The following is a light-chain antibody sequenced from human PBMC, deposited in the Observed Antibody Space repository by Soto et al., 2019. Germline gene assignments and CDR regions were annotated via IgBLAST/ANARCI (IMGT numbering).Light chain of an antibody. CDR2: DVV. CDR3: SSYTSTMTNV. J-gene: IGLJ1*01. Sequence: QSALPQPASVSGSPGQSITISCTGTSSDVGGFNSVSWYQLRPGTAPKLILYDVVDRPSGVSYRFSGSKSGNTASLTISGLQAADEADYFCSSYTSTMTNVFGSGTKLTVL. V-gene: IGLV2-14*03. CDR1: SSDVGGFNS.